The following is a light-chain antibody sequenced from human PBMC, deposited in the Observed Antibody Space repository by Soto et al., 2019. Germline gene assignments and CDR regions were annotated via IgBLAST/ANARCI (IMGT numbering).Light chain of an antibody. J-gene: IGKJ1*01. CDR1: QSVSMY. CDR2: DAS. Sequence: EIVWTQSPATLSLSPGERATLSCRASQSVSMYFAWYQQKPGKAPRLLIYDASKRATGIPARFSGIGSWTDFTLTLRRLEAEDIAVYYCQQSVNWPRTFCQGTKVEIK. V-gene: IGKV3-11*01. CDR3: QQSVNWPRT.